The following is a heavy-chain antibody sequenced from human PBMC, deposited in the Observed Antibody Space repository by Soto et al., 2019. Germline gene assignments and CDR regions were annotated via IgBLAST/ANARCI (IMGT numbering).Heavy chain of an antibody. D-gene: IGHD6-19*01. CDR2: ISYDGSNK. Sequence: QVQLVESGGGVVQPGRSLRLSCAASGFTFSSYAMHWVRQAPGKGLEWVAVISYDGSNKYYADSVKGRFTISRDNSKNTLYLQKNSVRAEDTAVYYCARDQNGAVACSLYWGQGTLVHVSS. CDR3: ARDQNGAVACSLY. J-gene: IGHJ4*01. CDR1: GFTFSSYA. V-gene: IGHV3-30-3*01.